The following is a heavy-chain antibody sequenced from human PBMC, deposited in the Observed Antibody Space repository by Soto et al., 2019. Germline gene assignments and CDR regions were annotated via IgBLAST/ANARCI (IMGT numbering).Heavy chain of an antibody. CDR1: GGSFSGYY. V-gene: IGHV4-34*01. CDR3: ARGLVATIHWYFDL. J-gene: IGHJ2*01. Sequence: SETLSLTCAVYGGSFSGYYWSWIRQPPGKGLEWIGEINHSGSTNYNPSLKSRVTISVDTSKNQFSLKLSSVTAADTDVYSCARGLVATIHWYFDLWGRGTLVTVSS. CDR2: INHSGST. D-gene: IGHD5-12*01.